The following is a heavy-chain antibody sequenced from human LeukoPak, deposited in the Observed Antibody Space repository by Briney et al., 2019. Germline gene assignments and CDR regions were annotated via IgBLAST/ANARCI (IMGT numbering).Heavy chain of an antibody. CDR3: ARVGPLWFGEYL. V-gene: IGHV3-53*01. CDR1: GFTVSSNY. D-gene: IGHD3-10*01. CDR2: IYSGGFT. Sequence: GGSLRLSCAASGFTVSSNYMSWVRQAPGKGLEWVSVIYSGGFTYYADSVKGRFTISRDNAKNSLYLQMNSLRAEDTAVYYCARVGPLWFGEYLWGQGTTVTVSS. J-gene: IGHJ6*02.